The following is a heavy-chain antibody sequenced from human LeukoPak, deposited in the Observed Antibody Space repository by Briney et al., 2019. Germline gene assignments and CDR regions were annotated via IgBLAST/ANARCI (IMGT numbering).Heavy chain of an antibody. Sequence: SVKVSCKASGGTFISYSISWVRQAPGQGLEWIGGINPLFGTTNYAQQFQGRVTITAEESTSTAYMELSSLRSEDTAVYYCARDGPLLRYFDWLGGAFDIWGQGTKVTVSS. CDR1: GGTFISYS. CDR2: INPLFGTT. CDR3: ARDGPLLRYFDWLGGAFDI. D-gene: IGHD3-9*01. J-gene: IGHJ3*02. V-gene: IGHV1-69*13.